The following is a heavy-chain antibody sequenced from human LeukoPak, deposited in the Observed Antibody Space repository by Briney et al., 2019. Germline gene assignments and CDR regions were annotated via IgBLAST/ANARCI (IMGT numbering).Heavy chain of an antibody. V-gene: IGHV1-69*01. CDR3: ARHYYDSSGYES. J-gene: IGHJ5*02. Sequence: SVKVSCKASGGPFSTYAISWARQAPGPGLEWMGGIIPIFGTANYAQKFQGRVTITADESTSTAYMELSSLRSEDAAVYYCARHYYDSSGYESWGQGTLVTVSS. CDR1: GGPFSTYA. D-gene: IGHD3-22*01. CDR2: IIPIFGTA.